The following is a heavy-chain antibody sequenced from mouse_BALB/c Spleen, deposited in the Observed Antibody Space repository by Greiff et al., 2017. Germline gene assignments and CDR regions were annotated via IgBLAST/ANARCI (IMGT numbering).Heavy chain of an antibody. J-gene: IGHJ4*01. CDR2: IYPGDGDT. V-gene: IGHV1-87*01. D-gene: IGHD1-1*01. CDR3: ARSGDYGSSYYYAMDY. CDR1: GYTFTSYW. Sequence: VQGVESGAELARPGASVKLSCKASGYTFTSYWMQWVKQRPGQGLEWIGAIYPGDGDTRYTQKFKGKATLTADKSSSTAYMQLSSLASEDSAVYYCARSGDYGSSYYYAMDYWGQGTSVTVSS.